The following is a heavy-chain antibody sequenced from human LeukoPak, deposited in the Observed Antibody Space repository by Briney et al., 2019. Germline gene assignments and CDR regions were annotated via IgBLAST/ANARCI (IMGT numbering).Heavy chain of an antibody. Sequence: GGSLRLSCAASGFTFSSYWMSWVRQAPGKGLEWVANINKDGSEKYYADSVKGRFTISRDNSKNTLYLQMNSLRDEDTAVYYCAKGDCGGGSCYSTPFDYWGQGTLVTVSS. CDR3: AKGDCGGGSCYSTPFDY. D-gene: IGHD2-15*01. CDR2: INKDGSEK. CDR1: GFTFSSYW. V-gene: IGHV3-7*01. J-gene: IGHJ4*02.